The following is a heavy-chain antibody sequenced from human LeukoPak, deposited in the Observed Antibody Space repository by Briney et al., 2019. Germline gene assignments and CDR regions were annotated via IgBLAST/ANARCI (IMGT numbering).Heavy chain of an antibody. CDR3: AREHDSSGWYFDY. J-gene: IGHJ4*02. D-gene: IGHD6-19*01. CDR2: ISYDGSNK. V-gene: IGHV3-30-3*01. CDR1: GFTFSSYA. Sequence: PGGSLRLSCAASGFTFSSYAMHWVRQAPGKGLEWVAVISYDGSNKYYADSVKGRFTISRDNSKNTLYLQMNSLRAEDTAVYYCAREHDSSGWYFDYWGQGTLVTVSS.